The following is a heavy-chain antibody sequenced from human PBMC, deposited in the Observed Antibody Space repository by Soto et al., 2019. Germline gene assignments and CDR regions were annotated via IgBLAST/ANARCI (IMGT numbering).Heavy chain of an antibody. CDR2: IYWDGVE. V-gene: IGHV2-5*02. CDR3: AHSPCCGGTCYLFDF. CDR1: GFSLSTSGVG. J-gene: IGHJ4*02. D-gene: IGHD2-15*01. Sequence: SGPTLVNPTQTLTLTCTISGFSLSTSGVGVGWIRQPPGKAPEWLALIYWDGVERYRPSLRSRLAITMDTSKNQVVLTMTSMDPVDTATYYCAHSPCCGGTCYLFDFWGQGALVTVSS.